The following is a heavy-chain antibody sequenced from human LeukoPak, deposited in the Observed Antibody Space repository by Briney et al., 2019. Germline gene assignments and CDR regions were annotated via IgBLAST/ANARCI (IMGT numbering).Heavy chain of an antibody. J-gene: IGHJ3*02. V-gene: IGHV4-34*01. D-gene: IGHD3-10*01. CDR3: ARPPLWFGSWGGAFDI. CDR1: GGSFSGYY. CDR2: INHSGST. Sequence: SETLSLTCAVYGGSFSGYYWSWIRQPPGKGLEWIGEINHSGSTNYNPSLKSRVTISVDTSKNQFSLKLSSVTAADTAVYYCARPPLWFGSWGGAFDIWGQGTMVTVSS.